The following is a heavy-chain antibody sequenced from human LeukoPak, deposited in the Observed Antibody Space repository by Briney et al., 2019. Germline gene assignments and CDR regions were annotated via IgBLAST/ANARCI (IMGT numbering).Heavy chain of an antibody. D-gene: IGHD3-9*01. V-gene: IGHV3-21*01. CDR2: ISSSSSYI. CDR1: GFTFSSYS. Sequence: GGSLRLSCAASGFTFSSYSMNWVRQAPGKGLEWVSSISSSSSYIYYADSVKGRFTISRDNAKNSLYLQMNSLRAEDTAVYYCARANYDILTGYYFQAGYYYYYMDVWGKGTTVTISS. CDR3: ARANYDILTGYYFQAGYYYYYMDV. J-gene: IGHJ6*03.